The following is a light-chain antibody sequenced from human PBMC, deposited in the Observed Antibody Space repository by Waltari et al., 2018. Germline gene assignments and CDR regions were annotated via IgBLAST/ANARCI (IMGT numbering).Light chain of an antibody. Sequence: QSVLTQPPSVSAAPRQRVTISCSGTSSNIGNNAVNWYQQVPGKPPKLLMAFNDLLPPGVSDRFSGSKSGTSASLAISGLQPEDEADYYCAAWDDSRDGLVFGGGTKVTVL. CDR1: SSNIGNNA. CDR2: FND. V-gene: IGLV1-36*01. CDR3: AAWDDSRDGLV. J-gene: IGLJ2*01.